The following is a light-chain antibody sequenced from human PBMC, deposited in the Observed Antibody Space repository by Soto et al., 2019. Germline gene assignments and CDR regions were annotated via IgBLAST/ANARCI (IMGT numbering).Light chain of an antibody. CDR2: EVN. CDR1: SSDVGAYNY. Sequence: HSALTQPPSASGSPGQSVTISCTGTSSDVGAYNYVSWYQQYTGKAPKLMIYEVNKRPSGVPDRFSGSKSGKTASLTVSGLQPEDEADYHCPSYAGSNIWVFGGGTKVTVL. V-gene: IGLV2-8*01. J-gene: IGLJ3*02. CDR3: PSYAGSNIWV.